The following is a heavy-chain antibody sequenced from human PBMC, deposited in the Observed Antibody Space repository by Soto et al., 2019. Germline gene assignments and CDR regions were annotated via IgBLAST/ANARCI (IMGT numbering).Heavy chain of an antibody. V-gene: IGHV3-15*01. CDR1: GFTFSNAW. Sequence: EVQLVESGGGLVKPGGSLRLSCAASGFTFSNAWMSWVRQAPGKGLEWVGRIKSKTDDGTTDYAATVKGRFTISRDDSKNTLYLQMNSLKTEDTAVYYCTTDWPPKNPGRYYYYYYMDVWGKGTTVTVSS. J-gene: IGHJ6*03. CDR2: IKSKTDDGTT. CDR3: TTDWPPKNPGRYYYYYYMDV. D-gene: IGHD1-1*01.